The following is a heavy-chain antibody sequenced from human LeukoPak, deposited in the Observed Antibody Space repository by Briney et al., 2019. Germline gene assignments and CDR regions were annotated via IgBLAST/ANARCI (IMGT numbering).Heavy chain of an antibody. Sequence: KPGGSLRLSCAASGFTFSDYYMSWIRQAPGKGLEWVSYISSSGSTIYYADSVKGRFTISRDNAKNSLYLQMNSLRAEDTAVYYXXXYGGNFRRNFLDYWGQGTLVTVSS. J-gene: IGHJ4*02. CDR2: ISSSGSTI. D-gene: IGHD4-23*01. CDR1: GFTFSDYY. CDR3: XXYGGNFRRNFLDY. V-gene: IGHV3-11*01.